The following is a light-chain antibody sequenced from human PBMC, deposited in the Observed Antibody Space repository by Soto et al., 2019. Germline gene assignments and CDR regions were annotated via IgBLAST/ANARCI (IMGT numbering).Light chain of an antibody. Sequence: ETVLTQSPATLSLSPGERATLSCRASQSVSRYLAWYQQKPGQATRLLIYDASNRATGIQARFSGSGSGTDFTRTISSLEPEDFAVYYWQQRSNWPPLTFGGGTKVDI. CDR2: DAS. V-gene: IGKV3-11*01. CDR1: QSVSRY. CDR3: QQRSNWPPLT. J-gene: IGKJ4*01.